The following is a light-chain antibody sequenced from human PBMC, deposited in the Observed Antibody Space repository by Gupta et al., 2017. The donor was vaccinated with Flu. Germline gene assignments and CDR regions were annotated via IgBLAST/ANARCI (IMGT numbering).Light chain of an antibody. CDR3: QQYNHWPLT. J-gene: IGKJ5*01. V-gene: IGKV3-15*01. Sequence: VMTQSPVILSVSPGDTVPLACRASHSVSNKIAWYQQIPGQAPRLLIYGPSIRATGIPARFSGGGSGTEFTLTISSLQSEDFALYYCQQYNHWPLTFGQGTRLEIQ. CDR2: GPS. CDR1: HSVSNK.